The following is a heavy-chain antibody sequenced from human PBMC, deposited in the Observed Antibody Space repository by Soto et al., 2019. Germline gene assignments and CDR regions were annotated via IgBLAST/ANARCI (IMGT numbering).Heavy chain of an antibody. V-gene: IGHV3-15*01. CDR2: IKSKTDGGTT. Sequence: GGSLRLSCAASGFTFSNAWMSWVRQAPGKGREWVGRIKSKTDGGTTDYAAPVKGRFTISRDDSKNTLYLQMNSLKTEDTAVYYCTGPSAVAGTTPYYFDYWGQGTLVTVSS. J-gene: IGHJ4*02. D-gene: IGHD6-19*01. CDR3: TGPSAVAGTTPYYFDY. CDR1: GFTFSNAW.